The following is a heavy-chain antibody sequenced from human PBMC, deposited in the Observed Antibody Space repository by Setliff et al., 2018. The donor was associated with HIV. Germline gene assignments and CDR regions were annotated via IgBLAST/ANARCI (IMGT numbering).Heavy chain of an antibody. J-gene: IGHJ6*04. Sequence: PGESLKISCKGSGYSFTTYWIGWVRQMPGKGLEWMGIIYPGDSDARYSPSFQGQVTFSVDKSRSTAYLHWSSLKASDTATYYCARRTASFGTALYLDVWGTGTTVTVSS. CDR3: ARRTASFGTALYLDV. V-gene: IGHV5-51*01. D-gene: IGHD6-13*01. CDR2: IYPGDSDA. CDR1: GYSFTTYW.